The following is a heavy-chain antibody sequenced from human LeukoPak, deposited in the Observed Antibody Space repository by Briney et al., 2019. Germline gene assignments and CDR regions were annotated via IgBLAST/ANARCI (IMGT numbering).Heavy chain of an antibody. CDR1: GCTFDDYA. CDR2: ISWNSGSI. Sequence: GRSLRLSCAASGCTFDDYAMHWVRQAPGKGLEWVSGISWNSGSIGYADSVKGRFTISRDNAKNSLYLQMNSLRAEDTALYYCAKDPQSGYSSSSGIDWGQGTLVTVSS. J-gene: IGHJ4*02. CDR3: AKDPQSGYSSSSGID. D-gene: IGHD6-6*01. V-gene: IGHV3-9*01.